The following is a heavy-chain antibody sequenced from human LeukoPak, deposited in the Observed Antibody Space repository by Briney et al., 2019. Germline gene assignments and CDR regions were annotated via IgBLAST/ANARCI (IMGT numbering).Heavy chain of an antibody. J-gene: IGHJ5*02. Sequence: SETLSLTCTVSGGSISSYYWSWIRQPPGKGLEWVGYIYYSGSTNYNPSLKSRVTISVDTSKNQFSLKLSSVTAADTAVYYCAGDQPPDDYDFWSGYPRGGFDPWGQGTLVTVSS. V-gene: IGHV4-59*01. CDR2: IYYSGST. D-gene: IGHD3-3*01. CDR1: GGSISSYY. CDR3: AGDQPPDDYDFWSGYPRGGFDP.